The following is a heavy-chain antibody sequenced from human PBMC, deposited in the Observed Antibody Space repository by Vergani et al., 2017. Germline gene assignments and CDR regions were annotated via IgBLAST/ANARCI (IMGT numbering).Heavy chain of an antibody. CDR3: ARHSTVEVLVKLGWIDP. D-gene: IGHD2-21*01. J-gene: IGHJ5*02. V-gene: IGHV4-39*01. CDR1: GASIRSRNYY. CDR2: IYYSGST. Sequence: QLQLQESGPGLVKPSATLSLTCSFSGASIRSRNYYWGWIRQPPGKGLEWISSIYYSGSTYYNPSLKSRVTISVDTSKNQSSLKLSSVTAADTAVYFCARHSTVEVLVKLGWIDPWGKGILVTVPS.